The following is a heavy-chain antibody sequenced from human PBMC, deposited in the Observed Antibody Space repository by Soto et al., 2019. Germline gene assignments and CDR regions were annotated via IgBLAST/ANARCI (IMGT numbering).Heavy chain of an antibody. CDR2: INPNSGGT. CDR1: GYTFTGYY. V-gene: IGHV1-2*02. CDR3: ARFPSGLTKQFDY. Sequence: ASVKVSCKASGYTFTGYYMHWVRQAPGQGLEWMGWINPNSGGTNYAQKFQGRVTMTRDTSISTAYMELSRLRSDDTAVYYCARFPSGLTKQFDYWGQGTLVTVSS. D-gene: IGHD6-19*01. J-gene: IGHJ4*02.